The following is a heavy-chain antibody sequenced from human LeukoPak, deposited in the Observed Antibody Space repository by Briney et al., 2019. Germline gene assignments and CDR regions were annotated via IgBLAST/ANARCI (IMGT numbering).Heavy chain of an antibody. CDR1: GGSISSYY. V-gene: IGHV4-4*07. D-gene: IGHD6-19*01. J-gene: IGHJ4*02. Sequence: SETLSLTCAGSGGSISSYYRSWIRQPAGKGLEWIGRIYTSGSTNYNPSLKSRVTISVDKSQNQFSLKLSSVTAADTAVYYCASGQAVAGPFDYWGQGTLVTVSS. CDR2: IYTSGST. CDR3: ASGQAVAGPFDY.